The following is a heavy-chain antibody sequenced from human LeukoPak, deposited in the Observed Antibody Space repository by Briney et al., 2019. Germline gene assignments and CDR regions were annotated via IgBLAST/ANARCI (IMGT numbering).Heavy chain of an antibody. Sequence: SETLSLTCTVSGGSISSYYWSWIRQPPGKGLEWIGYIYYSGSTNYNPSLKSRVTISVDTSKNQFSLKLSSVTAADTAVYYCASAGSSWYGGWFDPWGQGTLVTVSS. V-gene: IGHV4-59*12. CDR2: IYYSGST. J-gene: IGHJ5*02. D-gene: IGHD6-13*01. CDR3: ASAGSSWYGGWFDP. CDR1: GGSISSYY.